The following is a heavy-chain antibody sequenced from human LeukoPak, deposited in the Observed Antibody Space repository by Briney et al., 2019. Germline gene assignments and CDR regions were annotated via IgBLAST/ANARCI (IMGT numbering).Heavy chain of an antibody. CDR2: IHPSGTT. Sequence: PSETLSLTCDVSGFSISLGYYWVWIRQPAGQGLEWIGSIHPSGTTFYNSSLNSRITMTIDAPKNQFSLKLSSVTAADTAVYYCARDQPYYDILTGYYLYYFDYWGQGTLVTVSS. D-gene: IGHD3-9*01. V-gene: IGHV4-38-2*02. CDR3: ARDQPYYDILTGYYLYYFDY. CDR1: GFSISLGYY. J-gene: IGHJ4*02.